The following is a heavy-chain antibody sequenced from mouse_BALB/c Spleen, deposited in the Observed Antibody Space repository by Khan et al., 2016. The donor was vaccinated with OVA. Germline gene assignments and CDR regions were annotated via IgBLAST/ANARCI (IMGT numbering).Heavy chain of an antibody. Sequence: QIQLVQSGPELKKPGETVKISCKASGYTFTNYGMNWVKQAPGKGLKWMGWINTYTGEPTYADDFKGRFAFSLETSASTAYLQINNHKNEDTATYFWARPPYFSYVMDYWGQGTSVTVSS. D-gene: IGHD2-10*01. CDR2: INTYTGEP. CDR3: ARPPYFSYVMDY. J-gene: IGHJ4*01. CDR1: GYTFTNYG. V-gene: IGHV9-3-1*01.